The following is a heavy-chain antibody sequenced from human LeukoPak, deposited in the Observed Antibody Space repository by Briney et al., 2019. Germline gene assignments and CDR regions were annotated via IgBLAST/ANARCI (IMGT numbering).Heavy chain of an antibody. CDR3: ARDSTYSYGLHYYYYMDV. CDR2: VSYHGDDY. Sequence: GGSLRLSCAASGFTFSSFAMHWVRQAPGKGLEWLAVVSYHGDDYYYADSVKGRFTISRDNSKNTLYLQMSSLRAEDTAIYYCARDSTYSYGLHYYYYMDVWGKGTTVTVSS. V-gene: IGHV3-30-3*01. D-gene: IGHD5-18*01. J-gene: IGHJ6*03. CDR1: GFTFSSFA.